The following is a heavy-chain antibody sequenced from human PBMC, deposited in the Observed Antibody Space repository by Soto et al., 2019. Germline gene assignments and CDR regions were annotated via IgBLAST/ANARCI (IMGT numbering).Heavy chain of an antibody. CDR1: GLTVSSTY. J-gene: IGHJ6*02. Sequence: EVPLAESGGGLIQPGGSLRLSCAASGLTVSSTYMSWVRQAPRKGLEWVSITYSGGNTHYADSVKGRFTISRDNSNNTLYLEMNSLRAEDTAVYYCARDRLHVGVREYYGMDVWGQGTTVTVSS. CDR2: TYSGGNT. CDR3: ARDRLHVGVREYYGMDV. V-gene: IGHV3-53*01. D-gene: IGHD2-8*01.